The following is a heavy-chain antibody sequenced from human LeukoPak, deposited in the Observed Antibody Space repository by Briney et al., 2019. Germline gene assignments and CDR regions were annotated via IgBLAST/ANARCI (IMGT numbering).Heavy chain of an antibody. D-gene: IGHD3-16*02. V-gene: IGHV4-30-2*01. CDR2: IYHSGST. CDR3: ARGWSAYYDYVWGSYLPSWFDP. Sequence: SQTLSLTCAVSGGSISSGGYSWSWIRQPPGQGLEWIGYIYHSGSTYCNPSLKSRVTISVDRSKNQFSLKLSSVTAADTAVYYCARGWSAYYDYVWGSYLPSWFDPWGQGTLVTVSS. CDR1: GGSISSGGYS. J-gene: IGHJ5*02.